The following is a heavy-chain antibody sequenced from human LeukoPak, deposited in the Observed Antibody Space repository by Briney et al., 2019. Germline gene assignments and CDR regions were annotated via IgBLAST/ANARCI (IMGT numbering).Heavy chain of an antibody. J-gene: IGHJ5*02. CDR1: GYTYTSYD. D-gene: IGHD1-20*01. Sequence: ASVKVSCKASGYTYTSYDINWVRQATGQALEWMGWMNPNSGNTGYAQKFQGRVTITRNTSISTAYMELSSLRSEDAAVSYCARVITHFNWFDPWGQGTLVTVSS. V-gene: IGHV1-8*03. CDR3: ARVITHFNWFDP. CDR2: MNPNSGNT.